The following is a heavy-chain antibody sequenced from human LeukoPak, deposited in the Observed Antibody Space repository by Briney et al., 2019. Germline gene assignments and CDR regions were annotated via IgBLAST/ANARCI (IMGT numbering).Heavy chain of an antibody. D-gene: IGHD3-10*01. CDR1: GFTFSSYG. CDR3: ASPTRYYYGSGSTFDY. J-gene: IGHJ4*02. V-gene: IGHV3-30*03. CDR2: ISYDGSNK. Sequence: GGSLRLSCAASGFTFSSYGMHWVRQAPGKGLEWVAVISYDGSNKYYADSVKGRFTISRDNSKNTLYLQMNSLRAEDTAVYYCASPTRYYYGSGSTFDYWGQGTLVTVSS.